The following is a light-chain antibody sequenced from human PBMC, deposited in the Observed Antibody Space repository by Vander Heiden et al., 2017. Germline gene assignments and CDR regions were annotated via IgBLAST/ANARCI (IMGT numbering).Light chain of an antibody. CDR3: QVWDSSSDHLVV. V-gene: IGLV3-21*02. CDR2: DES. CDR1: NIGSKS. Sequence: SYVLTQPPSVSVAPGQPARITCGGNNIGSKSVHWYQQKPGKAPVLVVYDESDRPSGIPERFSGSNSGNTATLTISRVEAGDEADYYCQVWDSSSDHLVVFGGGTKLTVL. J-gene: IGLJ2*01.